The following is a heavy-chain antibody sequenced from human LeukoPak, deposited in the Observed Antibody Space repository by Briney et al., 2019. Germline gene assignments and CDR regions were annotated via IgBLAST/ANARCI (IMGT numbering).Heavy chain of an antibody. CDR2: ISNYFGVT. CDR3: ARDSDYSGNGNGDWFDP. CDR1: GFRFTSFG. D-gene: IGHD4-11*01. J-gene: IGHJ5*02. Sequence: ASVNVSCKASGFRFTSFGASWVRQAPGQGLEWMGWISNYFGVTHYAEKFEDRVTMTIDTSTATAYMELRSLRYDDTAIYYCARDSDYSGNGNGDWFDPWGQGTVVTVSS. V-gene: IGHV1-18*04.